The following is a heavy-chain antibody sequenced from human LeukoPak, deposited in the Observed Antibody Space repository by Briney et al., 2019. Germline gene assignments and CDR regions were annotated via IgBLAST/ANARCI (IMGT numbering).Heavy chain of an antibody. CDR1: GYTFTSYA. V-gene: IGHV7-4-1*02. D-gene: IGHD4-23*01. CDR3: ARNSKTTTVGYMGY. J-gene: IGHJ4*02. Sequence: GASVKVSCKASGYTFTSYAMNWVRQAPGQGLEWMGWINTNTGNPTYAQGFAGRFVFSLDTSVSTAYLQISSLKAEDTAVYYCARNSKTTTVGYMGYWGQGTLVTVSS. CDR2: INTNTGNP.